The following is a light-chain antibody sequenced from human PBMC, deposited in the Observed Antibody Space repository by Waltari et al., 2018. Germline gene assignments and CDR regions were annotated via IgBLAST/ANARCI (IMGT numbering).Light chain of an antibody. CDR2: DVT. CDR1: SSDSGGYNY. V-gene: IGLV2-14*03. Sequence: SALTQPDSLSGSPGQPITISCSGISSDSGGYNYVSWYQQHPSEAPKVIIYDVTNRPSGVSNRFSGSKSGSSASLTISGLPPEDEADYYCSSFTSSTTGIFGGGTKLTVL. J-gene: IGLJ2*01. CDR3: SSFTSSTTGI.